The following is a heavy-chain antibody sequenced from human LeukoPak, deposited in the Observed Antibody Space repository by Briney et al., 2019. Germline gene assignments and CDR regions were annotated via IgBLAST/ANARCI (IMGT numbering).Heavy chain of an antibody. CDR3: ARAVMEISYYYMDV. D-gene: IGHD3-16*01. CDR1: GGTFNTYA. V-gene: IGHV1-69*06. CDR2: IIPIFGPA. Sequence: ASVKVSCKASGGTFNTYAIRWVRQAPGQGLEWVGGIIPIFGPANYAQRFQGRVTITADKYTSTAYMELSSLTSEDTAVYYCARAVMEISYYYMDVWGKGTTITVSS. J-gene: IGHJ6*03.